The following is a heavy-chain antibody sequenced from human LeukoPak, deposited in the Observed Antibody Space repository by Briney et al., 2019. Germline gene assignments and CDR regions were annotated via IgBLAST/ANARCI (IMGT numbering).Heavy chain of an antibody. V-gene: IGHV6-1*01. CDR1: GYSVSSNSAA. J-gene: IGHJ4*02. D-gene: IGHD7-27*01. CDR2: TYYRSKWYN. Sequence: SQTLSLTCAISGYSVSSNSAAWNWIRQSRSRGLEWLGRTYYRSKWYNNYAVSVKSRITINPDTSKNQFSLQLKSVTPEDTAVYYCARDQTGDQNFDSWGQRTLVTVSS. CDR3: ARDQTGDQNFDS.